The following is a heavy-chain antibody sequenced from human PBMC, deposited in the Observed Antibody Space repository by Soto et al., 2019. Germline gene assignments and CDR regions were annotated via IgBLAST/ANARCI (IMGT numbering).Heavy chain of an antibody. Sequence: QVQLQESGPGLVKPSQTLSLTCTVSGGSISSGGYYWSWIRQHPGKGLEWIGYIYHSGSTYYNPSLKSRVTISVDTSKNQFSLQLSSVTAADTAVYYCARAFDDSGAQFDYWGQGTLVTVSS. D-gene: IGHD4-17*01. J-gene: IGHJ4*02. V-gene: IGHV4-31*03. CDR3: ARAFDDSGAQFDY. CDR1: GGSISSGGYY. CDR2: IYHSGST.